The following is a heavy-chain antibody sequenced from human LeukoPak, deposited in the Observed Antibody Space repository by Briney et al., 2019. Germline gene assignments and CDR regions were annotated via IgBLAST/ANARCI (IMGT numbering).Heavy chain of an antibody. CDR1: GFIFSDYY. J-gene: IGHJ4*02. CDR3: AREVRGFYYFGY. V-gene: IGHV3-11*01. Sequence: PGGSLRLSCAASGFIFSDYYMNWIRQVPGKGLEWVSYISSSSSTIYYADSVKGRFTISRDNAKNSLYLQMDSLRAEDTAIYYCAREVRGFYYFGYWGQGTLVTVSS. D-gene: IGHD5-12*01. CDR2: ISSSSSTI.